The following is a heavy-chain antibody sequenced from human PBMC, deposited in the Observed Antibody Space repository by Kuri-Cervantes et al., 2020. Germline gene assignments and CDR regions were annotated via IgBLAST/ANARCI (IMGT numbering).Heavy chain of an antibody. CDR3: AHYTYCGGDCWFDP. CDR2: IYWDDDK. V-gene: IGHV2-5*02. J-gene: IGHJ5*02. D-gene: IGHD2-21*02. CDR1: EFSLSTSGVG. Sequence: SGPTLVKPTQTLTLTCTFSEFSLSTSGVGVGWIRQPPGKALEWLALIYWDDDKRYSPSLKSRLTITKDTSKNQVVLTMTNMDPVDTATYYCAHYTYCGGDCWFDPWGQGTLVTVSS.